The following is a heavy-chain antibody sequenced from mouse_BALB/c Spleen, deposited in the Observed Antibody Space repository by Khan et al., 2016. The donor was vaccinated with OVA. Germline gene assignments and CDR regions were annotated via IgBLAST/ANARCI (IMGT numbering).Heavy chain of an antibody. V-gene: IGHV3-2*02. Sequence: EVQLQESGPGLVKPSQSLSLTCTVTGYSITRDYAWNWIRQFPGNKLEWMGYITNSGSTNYNPSLKSRISITRDTSKNQFFLQLNSVTTEDTATYYCASGLGRYYAMDYWGQGTSVTVSS. CDR1: GYSITRDYA. CDR2: ITNSGST. J-gene: IGHJ4*01. CDR3: ASGLGRYYAMDY. D-gene: IGHD4-1*01.